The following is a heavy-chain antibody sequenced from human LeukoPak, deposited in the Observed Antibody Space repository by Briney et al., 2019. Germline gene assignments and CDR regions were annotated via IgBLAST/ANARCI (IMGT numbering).Heavy chain of an antibody. CDR2: INHSGST. D-gene: IGHD5-12*01. J-gene: IGHJ4*02. CDR1: GGSFSGYY. Sequence: SETLSLTCAVYGGSFSGYYWSWIRQPPGKGLEWIGEINHSGSTNYNPSLKSRVTISVDTSKNQFSLKLSSVTAADTAVYYCARGPPPTTHPFDYWGQGTLVTVSS. V-gene: IGHV4-34*01. CDR3: ARGPPPTTHPFDY.